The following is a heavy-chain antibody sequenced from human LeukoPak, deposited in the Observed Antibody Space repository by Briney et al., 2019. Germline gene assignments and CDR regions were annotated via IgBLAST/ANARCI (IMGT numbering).Heavy chain of an antibody. CDR3: AKSDTAMVSYNYGMDV. Sequence: GGSLRLSCAASGFTFSSYAMSWVRQAPGKGLEWVSAISGSGGSTYYADSVKGRFTISRDNSKNTLYLQMNSLRAEDTAVYYCAKSDTAMVSYNYGMDVWGQGTTVTVSS. CDR2: ISGSGGST. V-gene: IGHV3-23*01. J-gene: IGHJ6*02. D-gene: IGHD5-18*01. CDR1: GFTFSSYA.